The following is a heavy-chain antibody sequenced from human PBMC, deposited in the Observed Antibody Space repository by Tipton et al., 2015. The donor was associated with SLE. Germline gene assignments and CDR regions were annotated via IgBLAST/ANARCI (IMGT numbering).Heavy chain of an antibody. J-gene: IGHJ4*02. CDR2: INPISGST. V-gene: IGHV1-46*01. Sequence: QVQLVQSGAEVRKPGASVKVSCKASGYTFTSYYMHWVRQAPGQGLEWMGIINPISGSTTYAQKFQDRVTMTRDTSTTTVYMEMSSLRSDDTAVYYCARMRGGYNAHYWGQGILVTVSS. CDR1: GYTFTSYY. CDR3: ARMRGGYNAHY. D-gene: IGHD5-24*01.